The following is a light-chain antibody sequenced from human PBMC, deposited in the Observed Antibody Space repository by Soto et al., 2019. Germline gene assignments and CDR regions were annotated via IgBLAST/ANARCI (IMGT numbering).Light chain of an antibody. Sequence: DIVMTQSPLSLPVTPGEPASISCRSSQSLLHSSGHNFLDWYLQKPGQSPQLLIYLGSNRASGVPDMFSGSGSGTDFTLKISRVEAEDVGVYYCKQGLQLPLTFGQGTKLEIK. V-gene: IGKV2-28*01. CDR2: LGS. J-gene: IGKJ2*01. CDR1: QSLLHSSGHNF. CDR3: KQGLQLPLT.